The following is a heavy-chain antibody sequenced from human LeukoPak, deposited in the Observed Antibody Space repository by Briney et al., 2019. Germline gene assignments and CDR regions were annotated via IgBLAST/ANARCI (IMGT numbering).Heavy chain of an antibody. D-gene: IGHD3-10*01. CDR2: ISSSSSYI. V-gene: IGHV3-21*01. Sequence: PGGSLGLSCAASGFTFSSYSMNWVRQAPGKGLEWVSSISSSSSYIYYADSVKGRFTISRDNAKNSLYLQMNSLRAEDTAVYYCARDLLWFGELFYYYFDYWGQGTLVTISS. J-gene: IGHJ4*02. CDR3: ARDLLWFGELFYYYFDY. CDR1: GFTFSSYS.